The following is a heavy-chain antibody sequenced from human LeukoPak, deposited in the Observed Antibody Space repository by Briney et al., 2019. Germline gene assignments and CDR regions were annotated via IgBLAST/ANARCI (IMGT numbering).Heavy chain of an antibody. CDR1: GGSISSYY. Sequence: SETLSLTCTVSGGSISSYYWSWIRQPPGKGLEWIGYIYYSGSTNYNPSLKSRVTISVDTSKNQFSLKLSSVTAADTAVYYCARVFTIFGVVMGTAFDIWGQGTMVTVSS. V-gene: IGHV4-59*01. CDR2: IYYSGST. J-gene: IGHJ3*02. CDR3: ARVFTIFGVVMGTAFDI. D-gene: IGHD3-3*01.